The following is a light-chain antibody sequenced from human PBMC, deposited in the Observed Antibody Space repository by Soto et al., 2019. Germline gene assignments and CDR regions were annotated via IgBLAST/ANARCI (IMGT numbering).Light chain of an antibody. Sequence: EIVLTQSPVTLSLSPGDIATLSFSASQTVSKYLAWYQQKPGQAPRLLIYDASNRATGIPARFSGSGSGTDFTLTISSLEPEDFAVYYCQQLKTFGQGTKVDIK. J-gene: IGKJ1*01. CDR1: QTVSKY. V-gene: IGKV3-11*01. CDR3: QQLKT. CDR2: DAS.